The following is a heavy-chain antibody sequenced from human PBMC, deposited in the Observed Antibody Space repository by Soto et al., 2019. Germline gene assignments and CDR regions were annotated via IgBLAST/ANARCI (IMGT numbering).Heavy chain of an antibody. Sequence: QVQLVQSGAEVKKPGASVNVSCKASGYTFTSYGISWVRQAPRQGLEWMGWISAYNGNTNYAQKLQGRVTMTTDTSTSTAYMELRGLRSDDAAVYYCARDRSIFPLFDYWGQGTLVTVSS. CDR2: ISAYNGNT. J-gene: IGHJ4*02. V-gene: IGHV1-18*01. CDR1: GYTFTSYG. CDR3: ARDRSIFPLFDY.